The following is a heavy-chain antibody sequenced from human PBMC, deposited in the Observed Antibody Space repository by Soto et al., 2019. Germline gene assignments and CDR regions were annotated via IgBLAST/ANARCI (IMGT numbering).Heavy chain of an antibody. CDR3: ARGLATLPVFAFDI. V-gene: IGHV2-5*01. J-gene: IGHJ3*02. Sequence: QGTLKESGPPLVKPTQTLTLTCSFSGFSLSTSGVGVGWIRQSPGKALEWLALIYWSGDEHYRPSLKSRLSIIKDHSKNHVVLIMPDMDHVDTATYYCARGLATLPVFAFDIWGQGTMVTVSS. D-gene: IGHD6-6*01. CDR2: IYWSGDE. CDR1: GFSLSTSGVG.